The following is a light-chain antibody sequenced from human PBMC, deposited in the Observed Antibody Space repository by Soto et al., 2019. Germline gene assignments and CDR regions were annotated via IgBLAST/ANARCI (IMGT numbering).Light chain of an antibody. Sequence: DLQMTQSPSSLSATVGDRVTITCQASQDISNHLNWYQQKAGKAPKLLIYDASKLETGVPSRFSGSGSGTDFSFTISSLQPEDIATYFCQQYDTLPYTFGQGTKLEIK. J-gene: IGKJ2*01. CDR3: QQYDTLPYT. CDR2: DAS. V-gene: IGKV1-33*01. CDR1: QDISNH.